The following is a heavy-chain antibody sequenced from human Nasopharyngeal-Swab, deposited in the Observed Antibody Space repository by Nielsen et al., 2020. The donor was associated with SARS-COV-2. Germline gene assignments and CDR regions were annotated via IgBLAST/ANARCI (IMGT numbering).Heavy chain of an antibody. J-gene: IGHJ3*02. CDR1: GGTFSSYA. CDR2: IIPIFGTA. D-gene: IGHD3-22*01. V-gene: IGHV1-69*06. Sequence: SVKVSFKASGGTFSSYAISWVRQAPGQGLEWMGGIIPIFGTANYAQKFQGRVTITADKSTSTAYMELSSLRSEDTAVYYCATVKTYYYDSSGDRGDAFDIWGQGTMVTVSS. CDR3: ATVKTYYYDSSGDRGDAFDI.